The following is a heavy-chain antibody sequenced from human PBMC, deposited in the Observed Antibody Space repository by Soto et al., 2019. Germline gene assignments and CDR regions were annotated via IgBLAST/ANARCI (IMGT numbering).Heavy chain of an antibody. CDR2: IRSKANSYAT. V-gene: IGHV3-73*01. D-gene: IGHD5-12*01. J-gene: IGHJ6*02. Sequence: EVQLVESGGGLVQPGGSLKLSCAASGFTFSGSAMHWVRQASGKGLEWVGRIRSKANSYATAYAASVKGRFTISRDDSKNTAYLQMNSLKTEDTAVYYCTSPNPIDGYNSGYYYGMDVWGQGTTVTVSS. CDR3: TSPNPIDGYNSGYYYGMDV. CDR1: GFTFSGSA.